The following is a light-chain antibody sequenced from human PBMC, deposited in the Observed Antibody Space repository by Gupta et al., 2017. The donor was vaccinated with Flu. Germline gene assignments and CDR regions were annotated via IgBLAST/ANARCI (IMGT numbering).Light chain of an antibody. V-gene: IGKV3-20*01. J-gene: IGKJ1*01. CDR3: HQYGSSPWT. Sequence: IVLTQSPGTLSLSPEDRATLFFRASQSVTATYLAWYQRKPGQAPRLLIYGASRRATGIPDRFSGGGSGTDFTLTINRPEPEDVAVYYCHQYGSSPWTFGQGTKVEIK. CDR2: GAS. CDR1: QSVTATY.